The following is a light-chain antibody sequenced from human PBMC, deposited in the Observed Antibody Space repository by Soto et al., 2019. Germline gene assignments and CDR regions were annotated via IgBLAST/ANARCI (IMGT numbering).Light chain of an antibody. V-gene: IGKV3-11*01. CDR1: QTVSSS. Sequence: EIVLTQSPATLSLSPGERATLSCRASQTVSSSLAWYQQKPGQAPRLLIYAASNRATGIPARFSGSGSGADFTLTISSLEPEDFALYYCQQHSNWPLTFGGGTKVEIK. CDR3: QQHSNWPLT. CDR2: AAS. J-gene: IGKJ4*01.